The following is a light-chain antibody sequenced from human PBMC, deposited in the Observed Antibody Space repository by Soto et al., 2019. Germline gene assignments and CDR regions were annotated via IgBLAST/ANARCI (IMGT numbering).Light chain of an antibody. V-gene: IGKV3-20*01. CDR2: GAS. Sequence: EIVLTQSPGTLSLSPGERATLSCRASQSVSSSYLAWYQQKPGQAPRLLLYGASSRVTGIQDRFSGSGSGTDFTLTISRLEPEDFAVYYCQQYGSAPLTFGGGTKVEIK. J-gene: IGKJ4*01. CDR3: QQYGSAPLT. CDR1: QSVSSSY.